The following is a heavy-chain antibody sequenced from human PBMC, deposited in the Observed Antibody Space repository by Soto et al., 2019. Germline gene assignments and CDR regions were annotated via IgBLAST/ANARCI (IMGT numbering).Heavy chain of an antibody. CDR3: AKSYCSSPSCSFGWFDP. CDR2: ISGSGANT. D-gene: IGHD2-2*01. J-gene: IGHJ5*02. Sequence: GGSLRLSCAASGFTSSNYAMSWVRQAPGKGLEWVSTISGSGANTYYADSVKGRFTMSRDNSKNTLYLQMNSLRAEDTAVYYCAKSYCSSPSCSFGWFDPWGQGTLVTVPQ. V-gene: IGHV3-23*01. CDR1: GFTSSNYA.